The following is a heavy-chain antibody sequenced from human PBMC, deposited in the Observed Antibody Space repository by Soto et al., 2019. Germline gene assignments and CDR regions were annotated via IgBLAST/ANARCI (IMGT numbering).Heavy chain of an antibody. D-gene: IGHD6-6*01. CDR2: IYYSGST. Sequence: PSETLSLTCTVSGGSISSYYWSWIRQPPGKGLEWIGYIYYSGSTNYNPSLKSRVTISVDTSKNQFSLKLTSVTAEDTAVYYCAAPPRYWGQGTLVTVSS. V-gene: IGHV4-59*01. CDR1: GGSISSYY. CDR3: AAPPRY. J-gene: IGHJ4*02.